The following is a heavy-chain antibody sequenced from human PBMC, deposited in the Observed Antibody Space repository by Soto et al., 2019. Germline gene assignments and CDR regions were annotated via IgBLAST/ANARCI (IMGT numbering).Heavy chain of an antibody. CDR3: AKANSGYGGGYYYYFIDV. J-gene: IGHJ6*03. D-gene: IGHD5-12*01. Sequence: GGSLRLSCAASGFTFDDYAMHWVRQAPGKGLEWVSGISWNSGSIGYANSVKGRFTISRDNAKNSLYLQMNSLRAEDTALYYCAKANSGYGGGYYYYFIDVWGKGTTDTGSS. CDR1: GFTFDDYA. V-gene: IGHV3-9*01. CDR2: ISWNSGSI.